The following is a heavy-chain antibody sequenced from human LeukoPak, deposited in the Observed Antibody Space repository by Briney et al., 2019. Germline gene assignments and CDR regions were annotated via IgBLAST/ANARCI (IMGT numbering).Heavy chain of an antibody. V-gene: IGHV4-59*11. J-gene: IGHJ5*02. CDR1: GLTFSSHW. D-gene: IGHD2-2*01. Sequence: GSLRLSCAASGLTFSSHWMHWVRQHPGKGLEWIGYIYYSGSTYYNPSLKSRVTISVDTSKNQFSLKLSSVTAADTAVCYCATGYCSSTSCPVGGYNWFDPWGQGTLVTVSS. CDR3: ATGYCSSTSCPVGGYNWFDP. CDR2: IYYSGST.